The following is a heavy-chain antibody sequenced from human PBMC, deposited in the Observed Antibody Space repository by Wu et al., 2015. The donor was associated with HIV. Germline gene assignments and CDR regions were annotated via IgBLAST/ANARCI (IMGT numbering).Heavy chain of an antibody. V-gene: IGHV1-2*02. Sequence: QVQLVQSGAEVKKPGASVKVSCKASGYTFTKYFMHWVRQAPGQGLEWMGWINPNRGGTKYAQKFQGRVTMTRDTAVSTAYMELNSLRSDDTAVYYCARLQSLSGFYSNADYWGQGTLVTVSS. CDR1: GYTFTKYF. CDR2: INPNRGGT. J-gene: IGHJ4*02. CDR3: ARLQSLSGFYSNADY. D-gene: IGHD3-22*01.